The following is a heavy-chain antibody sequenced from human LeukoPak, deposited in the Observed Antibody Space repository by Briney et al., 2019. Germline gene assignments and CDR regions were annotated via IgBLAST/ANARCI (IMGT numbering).Heavy chain of an antibody. CDR2: INSDASTT. CDR1: GFTFRNYW. Sequence: GGSLRLSCTASGFTFRNYWMHWVRQAPGKGLVWVSRINSDASTTSYADSVKGRFTISRDNAKNTLYLQMNSLRVEDTALYYCAKAPNYYDSSGYGDYFDYWGQGSLVTVSS. J-gene: IGHJ4*02. V-gene: IGHV3-74*01. CDR3: AKAPNYYDSSGYGDYFDY. D-gene: IGHD3-22*01.